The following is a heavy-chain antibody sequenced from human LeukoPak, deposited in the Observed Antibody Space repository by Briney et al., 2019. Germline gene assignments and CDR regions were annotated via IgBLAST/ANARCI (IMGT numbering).Heavy chain of an antibody. J-gene: IGHJ5*02. CDR2: MSSSDDGR. Sequence: PGGSLRLSCATSGFSFSSYAMSWVRQAPGKGLEWVSAMSSSDDGRYYAASVRGRFTISRDTSRSTLYLQMNSLRAEDAAVYYCARDRIAAAGIGWFDPWGQGTLVTVSS. CDR3: ARDRIAAAGIGWFDP. D-gene: IGHD6-13*01. CDR1: GFSFSSYA. V-gene: IGHV3-23*01.